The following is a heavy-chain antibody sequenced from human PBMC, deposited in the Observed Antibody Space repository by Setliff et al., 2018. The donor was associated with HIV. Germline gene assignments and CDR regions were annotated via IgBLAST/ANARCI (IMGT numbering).Heavy chain of an antibody. Sequence: ASVKVSCKASGYTFTSYYLHWVRQAPGQGLEWMGMINPSGGNTNYAQRLQGRVTMTTDTSTSTAYMELSSLRSEDTAVYYCARGQASNDYGVSFWGQGTMVTVSS. CDR1: GYTFTSYY. J-gene: IGHJ3*01. D-gene: IGHD4-17*01. CDR3: ARGQASNDYGVSF. CDR2: INPSGGNT. V-gene: IGHV1-46*01.